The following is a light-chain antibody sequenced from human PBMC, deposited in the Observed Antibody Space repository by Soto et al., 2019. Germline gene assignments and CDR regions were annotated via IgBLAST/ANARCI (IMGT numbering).Light chain of an antibody. V-gene: IGLV7-46*01. J-gene: IGLJ2*01. Sequence: QAVVTQEPSLTVSPGGTVTLTCGSSTGAVTSGLYPYWFQQRPGQAPRTLIFDTGSKHSWTPARFSGSLFGGKATLTLSGAQPEDEADYYCLLSYADARVFGGGTQLTVL. CDR3: LLSYADARV. CDR2: DTG. CDR1: TGAVTSGLY.